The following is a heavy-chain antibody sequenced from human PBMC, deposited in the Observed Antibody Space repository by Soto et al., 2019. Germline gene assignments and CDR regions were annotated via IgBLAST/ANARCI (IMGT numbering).Heavy chain of an antibody. J-gene: IGHJ6*01. CDR1: VGSFSGYY. Sequence: SETQSLTCAFYVGSFSGYYWSCIRHPPGKRLEWIGEINHSGSTNYNPSLKSRVTISGDTSKNQFSLKLSSVTAADTAVYYCASPGGRRKDYYYPYGMEVWGQRTTVIGS. CDR3: ASPGGRRKDYYYPYGMEV. V-gene: IGHV4-34*01. CDR2: INHSGST. D-gene: IGHD3-16*01.